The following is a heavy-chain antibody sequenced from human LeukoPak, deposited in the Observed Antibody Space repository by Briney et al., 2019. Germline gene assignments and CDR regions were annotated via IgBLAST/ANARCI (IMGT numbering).Heavy chain of an antibody. V-gene: IGHV3-15*01. CDR2: IKSKTDGATT. Sequence: GGSLRLSCAASGFTFSNAWMSWVRQAPGKGLEWVGRIKSKTDGATTDYAAPVKGRFTISRDDSKNTLYLQMNSLKTEDTAVYYCTTDVPIGYWGQGTLVTVSS. CDR1: GFTFSNAW. CDR3: TTDVPIGY. J-gene: IGHJ4*02.